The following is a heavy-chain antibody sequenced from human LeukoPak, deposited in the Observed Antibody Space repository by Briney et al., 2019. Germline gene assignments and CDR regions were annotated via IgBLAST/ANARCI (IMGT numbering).Heavy chain of an antibody. J-gene: IGHJ3*02. CDR1: GFTFSSHW. CDR2: IKQDGSEK. CDR3: VRDGDFWSAQGAFDI. Sequence: GGFLRLSCAASGFTFSSHWMTWVRQAPAKGLEWVANIKQDGSEKYYVDSVKGRFTISRDNAKKSLYLQMNSLRAEDTAVYYCVRDGDFWSAQGAFDIWGQGTMVTVSS. D-gene: IGHD3-3*01. V-gene: IGHV3-7*01.